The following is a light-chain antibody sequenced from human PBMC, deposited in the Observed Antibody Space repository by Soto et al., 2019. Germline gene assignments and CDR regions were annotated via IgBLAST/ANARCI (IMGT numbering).Light chain of an antibody. CDR2: GAS. Sequence: ELVLTQSPGTLSLSPGERATLSCRASQSVSGNFLAWYQEKPGQSPRLLIYGASSRATGIPDRFRGSGSGTGFTLTISRLEPADFAVYYCRQYGSELGFAFGGGTKVEIK. J-gene: IGKJ4*01. CDR3: RQYGSELGFA. CDR1: QSVSGNF. V-gene: IGKV3-20*01.